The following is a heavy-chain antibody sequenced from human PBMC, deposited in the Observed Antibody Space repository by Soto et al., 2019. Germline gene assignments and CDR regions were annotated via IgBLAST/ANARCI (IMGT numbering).Heavy chain of an antibody. V-gene: IGHV3-30*18. Sequence: GGSLRLSCAASGFTFSTYHMHWVRQAPGKGLEWLAVISYDGRNYNYADSVKGRFTISRDNSKTTLYLQMNSLRVEDTAIYHCAKDRGQTYYHAIWGQGILVTVSS. CDR2: ISYDGRNY. CDR3: AKDRGQTYYHAI. D-gene: IGHD3-10*01. J-gene: IGHJ4*02. CDR1: GFTFSTYH.